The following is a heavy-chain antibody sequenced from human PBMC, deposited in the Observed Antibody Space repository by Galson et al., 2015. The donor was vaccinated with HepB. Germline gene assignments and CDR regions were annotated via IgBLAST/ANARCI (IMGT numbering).Heavy chain of an antibody. CDR3: ARDRGGSWSYLSYYYDMDV. D-gene: IGHD3-10*01. CDR2: ISSSSDTI. J-gene: IGHJ6*02. V-gene: IGHV3-48*04. Sequence: SLRLSCAASGFTFSSYSMNWVRQAPGKGLEWVSYISSSSDTIDYTDSVKGRFTISRDNAKNSLYLRMNSLRAEDAAVYYCARDRGGSWSYLSYYYDMDVWGQGTTVTVSS. CDR1: GFTFSSYS.